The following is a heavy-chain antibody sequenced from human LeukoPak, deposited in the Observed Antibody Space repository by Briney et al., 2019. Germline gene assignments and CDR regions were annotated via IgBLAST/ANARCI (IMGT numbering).Heavy chain of an antibody. CDR2: VDPSGST. V-gene: IGHV4-38-2*01. CDR1: GYSISSDYY. CDR3: ATVGASHFGDWYFAY. D-gene: IGHD4-17*01. J-gene: IGHJ4*02. Sequence: PTGTLSLTCAVSGYSISSDYYWGWIRQPPGKGLEWIGNVDPSGSTYYNPSLKSRATISLDTSKKQFSLKLTSVTAADTAVYYCATVGASHFGDWYFAYWGQGTLVTVSS.